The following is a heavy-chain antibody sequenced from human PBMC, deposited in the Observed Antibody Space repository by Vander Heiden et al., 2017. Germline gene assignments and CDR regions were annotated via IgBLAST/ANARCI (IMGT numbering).Heavy chain of an antibody. V-gene: IGHV3-9*01. CDR2: ISWNSGSI. J-gene: IGHJ4*02. D-gene: IGHD3-22*01. CDR1: GFTFDDYA. CDR3: AKDYYDSSGPPNWNYYFDY. Sequence: EVQLVESGGGLVQPGRSLRLSCAASGFTFDDYAMPWVRQAPGKGLEWVSGISWNSGSIGYADSVKGRFTISRDNAKNSLYLQMNSLRAEDTALYYCAKDYYDSSGPPNWNYYFDYWGQGTLVTVSS.